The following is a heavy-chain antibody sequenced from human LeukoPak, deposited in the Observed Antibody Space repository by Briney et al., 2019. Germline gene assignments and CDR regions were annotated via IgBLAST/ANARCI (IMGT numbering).Heavy chain of an antibody. D-gene: IGHD2/OR15-2a*01. Sequence: SETLSLTCTVSGGSIRSGGYYWSWVRQHPGQGLESIGSISYTGVTYYNPSLESRFTISADTSKNHFSLELSSVTAADSAVYYCARAKIGGDYSYMDVWAKGPRSPSP. CDR2: ISYTGVT. V-gene: IGHV4-31*03. CDR1: GGSIRSGGYY. J-gene: IGHJ6*03. CDR3: ARAKIGGDYSYMDV.